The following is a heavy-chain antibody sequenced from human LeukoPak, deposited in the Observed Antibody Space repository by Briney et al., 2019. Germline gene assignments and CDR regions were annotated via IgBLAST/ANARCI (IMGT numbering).Heavy chain of an antibody. CDR3: ARGSGTHF. CDR1: GFSFSSHG. Sequence: GGSLRLSCAASGFSFSSHGMNWVRQAPGKGLEWASSISKSGTYIYYADSVRGRFTISRDNANNSLYLQMNSLRGEDTAMYYCARGSGTHFWGQGTRVTVSS. D-gene: IGHD3-10*01. CDR2: ISKSGTYI. V-gene: IGHV3-21*01. J-gene: IGHJ4*02.